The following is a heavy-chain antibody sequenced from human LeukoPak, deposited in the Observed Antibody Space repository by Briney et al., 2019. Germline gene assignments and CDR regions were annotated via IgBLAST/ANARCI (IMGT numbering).Heavy chain of an antibody. V-gene: IGHV3-23*01. Sequence: GGSLRLSCAASGFTFSSYAMSWVRQAPGKGLEWVSAISGSGGSTYYADSVKGRFTISRDNSKNTLYLQMNSLGAEDTAVYYCAKEPYYCSGGSCGANWFDPWGQGTLVTVSS. CDR2: ISGSGGST. D-gene: IGHD2-15*01. J-gene: IGHJ5*02. CDR3: AKEPYYCSGGSCGANWFDP. CDR1: GFTFSSYA.